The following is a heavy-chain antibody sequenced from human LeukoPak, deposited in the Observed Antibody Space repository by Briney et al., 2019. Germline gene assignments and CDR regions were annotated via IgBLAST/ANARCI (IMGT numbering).Heavy chain of an antibody. J-gene: IGHJ5*02. CDR2: IWYDGSNK. CDR3: AREKSVVRGVITKYNWFDP. V-gene: IGHV3-33*01. Sequence: GGSLRLSCAASGFTFSSYGMHWVRQAPGKGLEWVAVIWYDGSNKYYADSVKGRFTISRDNSKNTLYLQMNSLRAEDTAVYYCAREKSVVRGVITKYNWFDPWGQGTLVTVSS. D-gene: IGHD3-10*01. CDR1: GFTFSSYG.